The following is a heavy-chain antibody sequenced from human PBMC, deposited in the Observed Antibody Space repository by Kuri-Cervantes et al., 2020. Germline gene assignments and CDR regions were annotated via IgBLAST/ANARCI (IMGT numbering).Heavy chain of an antibody. V-gene: IGHV3-23*01. D-gene: IGHD4-11*01. CDR2: ISGSGGST. Sequence: GESLKISCAASGFTFSDYYMSWIRQAPGKGLEWVSAISGSGGSTYYADSVKGRFTISRDNSKNSLYLQMNSLRAEDTAVYYCARISGVGNYVLDDYWGQGTLVTVSS. CDR1: GFTFSDYY. J-gene: IGHJ4*02. CDR3: ARISGVGNYVLDDY.